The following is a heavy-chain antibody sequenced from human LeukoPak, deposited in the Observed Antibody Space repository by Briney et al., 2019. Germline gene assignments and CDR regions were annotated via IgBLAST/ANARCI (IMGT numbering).Heavy chain of an antibody. CDR3: ASSTWFGTRIVFDY. CDR1: GYSISSGYY. J-gene: IGHJ4*02. D-gene: IGHD3-10*01. CDR2: IYHSGST. Sequence: SETLSLTCAVSGYSISSGYYWGWIRPPPGKGLEWIGSIYHSGSTYYKPSLKSRITISVDTSKNHFSLKLSSVTAADTAVYYCASSTWFGTRIVFDYWGQGTLVTVSS. V-gene: IGHV4-38-2*01.